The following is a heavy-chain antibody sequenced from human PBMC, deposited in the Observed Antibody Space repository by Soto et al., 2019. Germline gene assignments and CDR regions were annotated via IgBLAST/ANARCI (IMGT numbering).Heavy chain of an antibody. CDR1: GHTFTRYD. Sequence: ASVKVSCKSSGHTFTRYDINWVRQTTVQGLEWMVWMSPKSGDSGYAQKFQDRGVMTSNTSRSTLYLELSSLRSEDTAVYYCAPIVRRPWGQGTLVTVSS. J-gene: IGHJ5*02. D-gene: IGHD2-21*01. CDR2: MSPKSGDS. CDR3: APIVRRP. V-gene: IGHV1-8*01.